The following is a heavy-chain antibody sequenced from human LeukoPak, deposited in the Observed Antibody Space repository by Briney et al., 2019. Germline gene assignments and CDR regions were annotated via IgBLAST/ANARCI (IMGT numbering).Heavy chain of an antibody. CDR1: GFTFSSYS. CDR3: ARGRTTVTTFDY. D-gene: IGHD4-17*01. CDR2: ISSSSSYI. V-gene: IGHV3-21*01. J-gene: IGHJ4*02. Sequence: GGSLRLSCAASGFTFSSYSMNWVRQAPRKGLEWVSSISSSSSYIYYADSVKGRFTISRDNAKNSLYLQMNSLRAEDTAVYYCARGRTTVTTFDYWGQGTLVTVSS.